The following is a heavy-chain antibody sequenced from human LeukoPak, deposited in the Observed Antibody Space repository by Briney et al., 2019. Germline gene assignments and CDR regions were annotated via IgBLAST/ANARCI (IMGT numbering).Heavy chain of an antibody. Sequence: ASVEVSCKASGYTFTGYYIHWVRQAPGQGLEWVGWINPNSGGAKYAQKFQDRVTMTRDTSISTAYMGLSRLRSDDTAVYYCAKGRVVAGSKSLTYHWLDPWGQGTLVTVSS. CDR3: AKGRVVAGSKSLTYHWLDP. CDR2: INPNSGGA. CDR1: GYTFTGYY. V-gene: IGHV1-2*02. D-gene: IGHD6-19*01. J-gene: IGHJ5*02.